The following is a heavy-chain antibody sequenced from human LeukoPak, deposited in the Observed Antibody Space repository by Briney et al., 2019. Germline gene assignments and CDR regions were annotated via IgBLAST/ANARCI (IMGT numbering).Heavy chain of an antibody. CDR2: ISGYNGHT. CDR3: ARVTLSEIVVFDI. D-gene: IGHD2-15*01. Sequence: ASVKVSCKASGYSFTSYGITWVRQAPGQGLEWMGWISGYNGHTNYAQKFQGRVTMTTETSTSTAYMELRSLRSDDTAVYYCARVTLSEIVVFDIWGQGTMVTVSS. CDR1: GYSFTSYG. J-gene: IGHJ3*02. V-gene: IGHV1-18*01.